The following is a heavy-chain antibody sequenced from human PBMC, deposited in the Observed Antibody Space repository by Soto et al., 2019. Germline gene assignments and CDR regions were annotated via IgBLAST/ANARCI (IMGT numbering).Heavy chain of an antibody. Sequence: PGGSLRLSCAASGFTVSSKYMSWVRQAPGKGLEWVSLIQSGGPTYYADSVKGRFTISRDTSENTVHLQMDSLRAEDTAVYYCARDDFRCDGGRCFGVPLDDWGKTTTVTVSS. CDR2: IQSGGPT. J-gene: IGHJ6*04. CDR1: GFTVSSKY. CDR3: ARDDFRCDGGRCFGVPLDD. V-gene: IGHV3-66*01. D-gene: IGHD2-15*01.